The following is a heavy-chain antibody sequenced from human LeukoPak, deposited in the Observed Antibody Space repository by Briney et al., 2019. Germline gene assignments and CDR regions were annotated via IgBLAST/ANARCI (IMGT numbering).Heavy chain of an antibody. CDR3: AKDLVDY. D-gene: IGHD3-16*01. V-gene: IGHV3-23*01. Sequence: LTGGSLRLSCAASGFTFSSYAMSWVRQAPGKGLEWVSAISGSGGSTYYADSVEGRFTISRNNCKNRRYMRMHSVRAEDKAVYYCAKDLVDYWGQGTLVTVST. CDR1: GFTFSSYA. CDR2: ISGSGGST. J-gene: IGHJ4*02.